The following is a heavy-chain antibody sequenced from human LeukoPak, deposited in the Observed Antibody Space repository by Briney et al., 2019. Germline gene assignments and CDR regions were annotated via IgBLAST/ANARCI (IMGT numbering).Heavy chain of an antibody. D-gene: IGHD2-15*01. Sequence: GGSLRLSCAASGFTFDDYGMSWVRQAPGKGLEWVSGINWNGGSTGYADSVKGRFTISRDNAKNSLYLQMNSLRAEDTALYYCARSPYCSGGSCYYYYYYMDVWGKGTTVTVSS. J-gene: IGHJ6*03. CDR1: GFTFDDYG. CDR3: ARSPYCSGGSCYYYYYYMDV. CDR2: INWNGGST. V-gene: IGHV3-20*04.